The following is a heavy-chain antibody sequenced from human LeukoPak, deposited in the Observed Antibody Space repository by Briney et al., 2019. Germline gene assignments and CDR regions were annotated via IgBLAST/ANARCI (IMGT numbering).Heavy chain of an antibody. CDR2: ISSSSSYI. J-gene: IGHJ4*02. D-gene: IGHD3-9*01. CDR3: ARTLRYFDWLLEC. Sequence: GGSLRLSCAASGFTFSSYSMNWVRQAPGKGLEWVSSISSSSSYIYYADSVKGRFTISRDNAKNSLYLQMNSLRAEDTAVYYCARTLRYFDWLLECWGQGTLVTVSS. CDR1: GFTFSSYS. V-gene: IGHV3-21*01.